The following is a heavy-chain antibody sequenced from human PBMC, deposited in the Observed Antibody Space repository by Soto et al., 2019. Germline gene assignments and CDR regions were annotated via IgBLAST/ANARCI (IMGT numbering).Heavy chain of an antibody. CDR3: ERDRRDVLRYFAWLLTLDY. D-gene: IGHD3-9*01. J-gene: IGHJ4*02. CDR1: GGTFSSYA. V-gene: IGHV1-69*01. CDR2: IIPIFGTA. Sequence: QVQLVQSGAELKKPGSSVKVSCKSSGGTFSSYAISWVRQAPGQGLEWMGGIIPIFGTANYAQKFQGRVTITADESTITSYMELSSLRSEETAVYYCERDRRDVLRYFAWLLTLDYWGQGTLVTVSS.